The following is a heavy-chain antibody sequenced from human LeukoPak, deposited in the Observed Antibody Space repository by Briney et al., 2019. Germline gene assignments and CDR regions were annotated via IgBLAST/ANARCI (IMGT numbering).Heavy chain of an antibody. J-gene: IGHJ5*02. CDR2: INPNSGGT. V-gene: IGHV1-2*02. CDR1: GYTFTGYY. Sequence: ASVKVSCKASGYTFTGYYMHWVRQAPGQGLEWMGWINPNSGGTTYAQKFQGRVTMTRDTSTDIVYMQLSSLRSEDTAVYYCARGTNSISFGFDPWGQGTLVTVSS. D-gene: IGHD6-6*01. CDR3: ARGTNSISFGFDP.